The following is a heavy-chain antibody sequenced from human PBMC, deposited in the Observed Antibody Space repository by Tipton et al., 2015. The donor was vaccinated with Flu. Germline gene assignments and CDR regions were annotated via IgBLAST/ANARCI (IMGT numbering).Heavy chain of an antibody. CDR3: ARRPNYYGSGSYYFDY. J-gene: IGHJ4*02. CDR1: GYTFTGYY. Sequence: QSGAEVKKPGASVKVSCKASGYTFTGYYMHWVRQAPGQGLEWMGWINPNSGGTNYAQKFQGRVTMTRDTSISTAYMQLSRLRTDDTAVYYCARRPNYYGSGSYYFDYWGQGTLVTASS. D-gene: IGHD3-10*01. V-gene: IGHV1-2*02. CDR2: INPNSGGT.